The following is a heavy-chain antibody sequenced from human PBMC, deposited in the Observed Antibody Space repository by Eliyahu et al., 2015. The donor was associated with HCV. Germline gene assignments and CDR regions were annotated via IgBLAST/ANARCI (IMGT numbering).Heavy chain of an antibody. CDR2: SFYGGTT. CDR1: GGSIXSING. V-gene: IGHV4-4*02. J-gene: IGHJ2*01. Sequence: QVQLQESGPGLVKPSGTLSLTCAVSGGSIXSINGWNWVRQPPGKGLEWIGESFYGGTTNYNPSLKSRVSVSADKSKNQFSLRLTSVTAADTAVYYCARGLDLGHINWHFDLWGRGIPVTVSS. CDR3: ARGLDLGHINWHFDL. D-gene: IGHD7-27*01.